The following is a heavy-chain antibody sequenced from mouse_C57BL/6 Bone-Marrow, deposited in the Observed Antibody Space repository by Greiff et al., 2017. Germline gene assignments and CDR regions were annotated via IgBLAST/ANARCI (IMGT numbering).Heavy chain of an antibody. Sequence: VKLMESGAELAKPGASVKLSCKASGYTFTSYSMHWVQQRPGQGLEWVGYINPGGGYTKYNQNFKDQATLTADKACSTDYMQLSSLTYEDSAVYYCARWGDYEAMDYWGQGTSVTVSS. V-gene: IGHV1-7*01. CDR2: INPGGGYT. CDR1: GYTFTSYS. CDR3: ARWGDYEAMDY. J-gene: IGHJ4*01.